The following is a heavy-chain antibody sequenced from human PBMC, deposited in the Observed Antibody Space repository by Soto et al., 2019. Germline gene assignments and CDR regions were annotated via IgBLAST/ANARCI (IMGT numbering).Heavy chain of an antibody. CDR1: GFTFDDYA. CDR2: ISWNSGSI. V-gene: IGHV3-9*01. Sequence: EVQLVESGGGLVQPGRSLRLSCAASGFTFDDYAMHWVRQAPGKGLEWVSGISWNSGSIGYADSVKGRFTISRDNAKNSLYLQMNSLRAEDTALYYCAKGEQQLVDGFDYWGQGTLVTVSS. CDR3: AKGEQQLVDGFDY. D-gene: IGHD6-13*01. J-gene: IGHJ4*02.